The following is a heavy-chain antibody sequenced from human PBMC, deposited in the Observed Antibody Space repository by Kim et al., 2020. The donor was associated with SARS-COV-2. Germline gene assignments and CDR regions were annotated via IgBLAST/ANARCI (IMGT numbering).Heavy chain of an antibody. J-gene: IGHJ4*02. CDR3: ARVAVADPGLTYYFDY. V-gene: IGHV1-18*01. Sequence: LQGRVTMTTDTSTSTAYMELRSLRSDDTAVYYCARVAVADPGLTYYFDYWGQGTLVTVSS. D-gene: IGHD6-19*01.